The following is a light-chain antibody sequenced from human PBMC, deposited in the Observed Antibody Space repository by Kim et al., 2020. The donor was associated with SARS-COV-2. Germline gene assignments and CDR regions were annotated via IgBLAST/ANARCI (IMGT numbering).Light chain of an antibody. CDR2: AAS. V-gene: IGKV1-12*01. CDR3: QQANNFPYT. Sequence: DIQMTQFPSSVSASVGDRVTISCRASQGINRYLAWYQHKPGKAPKLLIYAASSLQSGVPSRFSGSGSGTDFTLTISSLQPEDFATYYCQQANNFPYTFGQGTKLEI. CDR1: QGINRY. J-gene: IGKJ2*01.